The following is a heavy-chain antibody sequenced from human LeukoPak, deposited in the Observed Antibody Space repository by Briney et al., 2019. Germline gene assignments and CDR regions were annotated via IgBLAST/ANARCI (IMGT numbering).Heavy chain of an antibody. D-gene: IGHD2-2*01. Sequence: ASVKVSCKASGYTFTGYYMHWVRQAPGQGLEWMGWINPNSGGTNYAQKFQGRVTMTRDTSISTAYMELSRLRSDDTAVYYCARGGGLYCSSTSCYILYYYYGVDVWGQGTTVTVSS. V-gene: IGHV1-2*02. CDR3: ARGGGLYCSSTSCYILYYYYGVDV. J-gene: IGHJ6*02. CDR2: INPNSGGT. CDR1: GYTFTGYY.